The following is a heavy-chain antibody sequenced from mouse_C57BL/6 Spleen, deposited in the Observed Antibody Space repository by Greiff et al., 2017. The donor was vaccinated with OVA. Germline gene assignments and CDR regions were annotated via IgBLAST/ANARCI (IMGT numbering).Heavy chain of an antibody. CDR1: GFTFSSYG. CDR2: ISSGGSYT. D-gene: IGHD2-4*01. J-gene: IGHJ2*01. CDR3: ARHGYDYDGGNYFDY. Sequence: DVHLVESGGDLVKPGGSLKLSCAASGFTFSSYGMSWVRQTPDKRLEWVATISSGGSYTYYPDSVKGRFTISRDNAKNTLYLQMSSLKSEDTAMYYCARHGYDYDGGNYFDYWGQGTTLTVSS. V-gene: IGHV5-6*01.